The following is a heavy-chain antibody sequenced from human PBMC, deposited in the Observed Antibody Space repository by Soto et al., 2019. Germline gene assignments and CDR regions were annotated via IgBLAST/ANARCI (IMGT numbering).Heavy chain of an antibody. CDR2: IYYSGST. CDR3: ARFIPGPGRHY. V-gene: IGHV4-31*03. J-gene: IGHJ4*02. Sequence: SETLSLTCTVSGGSISSGGYYWSWIRQHPGKGLEWIGYIYYSGSTYYSPSLKSRVTISVDTSKNQFSLKLSSVTAADTAVYYCARFIPGPGRHYWRQGTLVTVSS. CDR1: GGSISSGGYY. D-gene: IGHD3-16*01.